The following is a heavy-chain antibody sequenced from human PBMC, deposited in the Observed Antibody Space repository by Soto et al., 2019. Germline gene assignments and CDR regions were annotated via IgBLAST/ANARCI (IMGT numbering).Heavy chain of an antibody. J-gene: IGHJ6*02. CDR3: ARDGRAVAADYYYYYGMDV. CDR2: IIPIFGTA. D-gene: IGHD6-19*01. V-gene: IGHV1-69*13. CDR1: GGTFSSYA. Sequence: ASVKVSCKASGGTFSSYAISWVRQAPGQGLEWMGGIIPIFGTANYAQKFQGRVTITADESTSTAYMELSSLRSEDTAVYYCARDGRAVAADYYYYYGMDVWGQGTTVTVS.